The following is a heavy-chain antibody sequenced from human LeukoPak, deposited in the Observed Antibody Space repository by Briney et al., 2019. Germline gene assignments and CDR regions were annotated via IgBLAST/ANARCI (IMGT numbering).Heavy chain of an antibody. CDR1: GGSISSGDYY. J-gene: IGHJ4*02. CDR2: IYYSGST. V-gene: IGHV4-30-4*08. D-gene: IGHD7-27*01. CDR3: ASLGDENWGSEIDY. Sequence: SQTLSLTCTVSGGSISSGDYYWSWIRQPPGKGLEWIGYIYYSGSTYYNPSLKSRVTISVDASKNQFSLKLSSVTAADTAVYYCASLGDENWGSEIDYWGQGTLVTVSS.